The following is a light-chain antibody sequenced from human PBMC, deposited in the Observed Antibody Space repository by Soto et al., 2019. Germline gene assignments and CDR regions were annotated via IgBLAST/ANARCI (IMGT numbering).Light chain of an antibody. V-gene: IGKV1-5*03. CDR3: QHYNSYSEA. Sequence: DIQMTQSPSTLSGSVGDRVTITCRASQTISSWLAWYQQKPGKAPKLLIYKASTLKSGVPSRFSGSASGTEFTLTISSLQPDDFATYYCQHYNSYSEAFGKGTKVELK. CDR2: KAS. J-gene: IGKJ1*01. CDR1: QTISSW.